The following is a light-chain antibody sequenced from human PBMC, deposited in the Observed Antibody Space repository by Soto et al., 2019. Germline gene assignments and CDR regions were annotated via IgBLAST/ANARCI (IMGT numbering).Light chain of an antibody. CDR1: QYVGSR. Sequence: EIVLTQSPATLSSSPGETATLSCRASQYVGSRLAWYQHKPGQAPRLLIYYMSKRATGIPARFSGSGSGTDFTLTISSLAPDDFAIYYCHQRRSWPRTFGQGTKV. CDR2: YMS. CDR3: HQRRSWPRT. J-gene: IGKJ1*01. V-gene: IGKV3-11*01.